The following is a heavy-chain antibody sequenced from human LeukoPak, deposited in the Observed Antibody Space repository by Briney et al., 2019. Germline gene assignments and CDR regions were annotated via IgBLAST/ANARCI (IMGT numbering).Heavy chain of an antibody. CDR1: GFTFSTYA. J-gene: IGHJ4*02. D-gene: IGHD1/OR15-1a*01. CDR2: ITVSGSGGRT. V-gene: IGHV3-23*01. Sequence: GGSLRLSCAASGFTFSTYAMIWVRPAPGKGLEWVSVITVSGSGGRTLYADSVEGRFTISRDNSKNTLYLQIDSLRADDTAVYYCASQERQIKQWQFDYWGQGTLVTVSS. CDR3: ASQERQIKQWQFDY.